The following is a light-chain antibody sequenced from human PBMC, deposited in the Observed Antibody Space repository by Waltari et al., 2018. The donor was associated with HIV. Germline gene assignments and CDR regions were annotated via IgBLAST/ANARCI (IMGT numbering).Light chain of an antibody. V-gene: IGLV2-14*01. CDR2: EVS. Sequence: QSALTQPASVSGSPGQSITISCTGTSSDVGVYNYVSWYQQHPGKAPKFMIYEVSNRPSGVSNRCSGSKSGNTASLTISGLQAEDEADYYCSSYTSSSTSEVFGGGTKLTVL. CDR3: SSYTSSSTSEV. CDR1: SSDVGVYNY. J-gene: IGLJ3*02.